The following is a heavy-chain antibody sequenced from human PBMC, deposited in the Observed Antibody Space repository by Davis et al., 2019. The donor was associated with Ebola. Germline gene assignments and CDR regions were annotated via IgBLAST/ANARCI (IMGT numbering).Heavy chain of an antibody. V-gene: IGHV1-18*01. CDR3: ARPRGLAVTLFDY. CDR2: ISAYNGNT. D-gene: IGHD4-17*01. CDR1: GYTFNSHG. Sequence: ASVKVSCKASGYTFNSHGISWVRQAPGQGLEWMGWISAYNGNTNYAQNLQGRVTMTTDTSTSTAYIELRSLRSDDTAVYYCARPRGLAVTLFDYWGQGTLVTVSS. J-gene: IGHJ4*02.